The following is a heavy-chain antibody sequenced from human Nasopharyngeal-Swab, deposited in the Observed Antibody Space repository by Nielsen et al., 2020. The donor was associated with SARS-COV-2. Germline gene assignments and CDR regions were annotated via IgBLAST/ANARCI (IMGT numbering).Heavy chain of an antibody. D-gene: IGHD5-24*01. J-gene: IGHJ4*02. CDR2: IYSGGSNT. V-gene: IGHV3-23*03. Sequence: WIRQPPGKGLEWVSVIYSGGSNTYYADSVKGRFTISRDNSKNTLYLQMNSLRAEDTAVYYCAKGGNSGWLQSAEYFDYWGQGTLVTVSS. CDR3: AKGGNSGWLQSAEYFDY.